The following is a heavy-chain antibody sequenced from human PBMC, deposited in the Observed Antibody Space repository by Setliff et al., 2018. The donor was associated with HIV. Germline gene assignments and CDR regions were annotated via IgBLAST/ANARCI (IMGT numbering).Heavy chain of an antibody. CDR3: ARDWVTTDDDY. J-gene: IGHJ4*02. V-gene: IGHV3-48*01. CDR2: ISSTSSTI. Sequence: PGGSLRLSCEASGFTFSSQSMNWVRQAPGKGLEWISYISSTSSTIYYADSVKGRFTISRDNAKNSLYLQMNSLRAEDTAVYYCARDWVTTDDDYWGQGTLVTVSS. CDR1: GFTFSSQS. D-gene: IGHD3-22*01.